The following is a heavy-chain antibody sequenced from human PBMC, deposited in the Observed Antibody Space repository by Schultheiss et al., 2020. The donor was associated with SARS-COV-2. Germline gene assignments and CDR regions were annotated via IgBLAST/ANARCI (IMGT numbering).Heavy chain of an antibody. CDR3: ARDFQIASMGLAVDY. J-gene: IGHJ4*01. V-gene: IGHV3-48*02. CDR1: GFIFSSNG. Sequence: GGSLRLSCAASGFIFSSNGMHWVRQAPGKGLGWVSYISRSSSTIYYADSVKGRFTISRDNAKNSLYLQMNSLRDEDTAVYYCARDFQIASMGLAVDYWGQGTLVTVSS. CDR2: ISRSSSTI. D-gene: IGHD5/OR15-5a*01.